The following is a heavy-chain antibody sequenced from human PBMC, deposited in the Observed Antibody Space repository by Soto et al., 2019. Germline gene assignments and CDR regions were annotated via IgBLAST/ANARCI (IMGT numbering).Heavy chain of an antibody. CDR1: GFTFSSYA. Sequence: GGSLRLSCAASGFTFSSYAMSWVRQAPGKGLEWVSAISGSGGSTYYADSVKGRFTISRDNSKNTLYPQMNSLRAEDTAVYYCAKDEYYDILTGYEPYAFDIWGQGTMVTVSS. CDR3: AKDEYYDILTGYEPYAFDI. D-gene: IGHD3-9*01. CDR2: ISGSGGST. V-gene: IGHV3-23*01. J-gene: IGHJ3*02.